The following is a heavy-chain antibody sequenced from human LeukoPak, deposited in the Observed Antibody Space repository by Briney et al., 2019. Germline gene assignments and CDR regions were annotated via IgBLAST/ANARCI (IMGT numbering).Heavy chain of an antibody. D-gene: IGHD2-8*02. Sequence: GGSLRLSCVASVSTFSRAWMRWVRQAPGEGVEWVASVKQDGIETQYVDSVKGRFTPSRDNAKNSVYLQVNSRRVEDTAVYYCARDGTGFDYWGQGALVTVSS. CDR3: ARDGTGFDY. J-gene: IGHJ4*02. CDR1: VSTFSRAW. V-gene: IGHV3-7*01. CDR2: VKQDGIET.